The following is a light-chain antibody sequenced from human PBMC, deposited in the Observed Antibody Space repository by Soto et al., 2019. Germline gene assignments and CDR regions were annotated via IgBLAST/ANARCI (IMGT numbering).Light chain of an antibody. CDR1: QSVTSGY. Sequence: EIVLTQSPGTLSLSPCERATLSSRASQSVTSGYLVWYQQKPGQAPRLLIYGASSRATGIPDRFSGSGSGTDFTLTISRLEPEDFAVYYCHQYGSSPTFGQGTKVDIK. CDR2: GAS. J-gene: IGKJ1*01. CDR3: HQYGSSPT. V-gene: IGKV3-20*01.